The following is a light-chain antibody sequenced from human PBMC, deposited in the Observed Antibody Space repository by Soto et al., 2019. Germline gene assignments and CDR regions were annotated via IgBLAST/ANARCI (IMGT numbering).Light chain of an antibody. CDR1: SGHSSYA. Sequence: QLVLTQSPSASASLGASVKLTCTLSSGHSSYAIAWHQQQPEKGPRYLMKLNSDGSHSKGDGIPDRFSGSSSGAEHYLTISSLQSEDEADYYCQTWGTGIQGVFGGGTKVTVL. J-gene: IGLJ3*02. V-gene: IGLV4-69*01. CDR2: LNSDGSH. CDR3: QTWGTGIQGV.